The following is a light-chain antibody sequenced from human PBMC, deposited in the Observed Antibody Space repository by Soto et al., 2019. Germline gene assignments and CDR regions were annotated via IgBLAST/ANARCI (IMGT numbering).Light chain of an antibody. Sequence: QSALTQPASVSGSPGQSITISCTGTSSDVGGYDYVSWYHQHPDKAPKLMIYDVTYRPSGVSNRFSGSKSGNTASLTISGLQVEDEADYYCSSYTSRSTYVFGTGTKVTVL. CDR1: SSDVGGYDY. CDR2: DVT. V-gene: IGLV2-14*03. CDR3: SSYTSRSTYV. J-gene: IGLJ1*01.